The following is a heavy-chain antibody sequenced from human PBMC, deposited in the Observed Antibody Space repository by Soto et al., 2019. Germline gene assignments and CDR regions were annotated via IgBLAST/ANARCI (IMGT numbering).Heavy chain of an antibody. D-gene: IGHD1-26*01. J-gene: IGHJ6*04. CDR2: IISIFGTA. CDR3: AAAREVRYYYYGMDV. Sequence: QVQLVQSGSEVKKPGSSVKVSCKASGGTFSSYAISWVRQAPGQGLEWMGGIISIFGTADYAQKFQGRVTITADESTSTAYMELSSLRSEDTAVYYCAAAREVRYYYYGMDVWGKGTTVTVSS. V-gene: IGHV1-69*12. CDR1: GGTFSSYA.